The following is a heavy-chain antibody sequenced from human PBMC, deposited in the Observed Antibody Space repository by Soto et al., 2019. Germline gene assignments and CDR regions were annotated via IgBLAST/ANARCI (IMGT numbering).Heavy chain of an antibody. CDR1: GVSFSGYY. D-gene: IGHD3-3*01. CDR2: INHSGST. CDR3: ARGTRITIFGVVINNWFDP. J-gene: IGHJ5*02. Sequence: SETLSLTCAVYGVSFSGYYWSWIRQPPGKGLEWIGEINHSGSTNYNPSLKSRVTISVDTSKNQFSLKLSSVTAADTAVYYCARGTRITIFGVVINNWFDPWGQGTLVTVSS. V-gene: IGHV4-34*01.